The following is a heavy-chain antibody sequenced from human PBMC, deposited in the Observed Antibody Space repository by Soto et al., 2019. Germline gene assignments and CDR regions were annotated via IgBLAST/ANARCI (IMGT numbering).Heavy chain of an antibody. V-gene: IGHV4-34*04. Sequence: LSLTCAVSGASFSCFYWSWIRQSPGKGLEWIGEIDHSGITNHNTALKSRATMSVDTSKNQFSLKLRSVTAADTAVYYCARGVSVTLAVQGGAPDKNYFDSWSQGTLVTVS. CDR1: GASFSCFY. CDR2: IDHSGIT. CDR3: ARGVSVTLAVQGGAPDKNYFDS. D-gene: IGHD1-26*01. J-gene: IGHJ4*02.